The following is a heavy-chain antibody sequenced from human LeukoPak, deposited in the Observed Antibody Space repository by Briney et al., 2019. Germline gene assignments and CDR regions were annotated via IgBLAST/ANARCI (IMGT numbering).Heavy chain of an antibody. CDR1: GYTFTSYA. V-gene: IGHV1-3*01. CDR2: INAGNGNT. Sequence: ASVKVSCKASGYTFTSYAMHWVCQAPGQRLEWMGWINAGNGNTKYSQKFQGRVTITRDTSASTAYMELSSLRSEDTAVYYCARDYGSGSHYYYYGMDVWGQGTTVTVSS. D-gene: IGHD3-10*01. J-gene: IGHJ6*02. CDR3: ARDYGSGSHYYYYGMDV.